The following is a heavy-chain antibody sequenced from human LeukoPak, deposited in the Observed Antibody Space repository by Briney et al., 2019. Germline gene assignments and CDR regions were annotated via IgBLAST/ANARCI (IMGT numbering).Heavy chain of an antibody. D-gene: IGHD3-10*01. J-gene: IGHJ6*03. Sequence: GASVKVSCKASGYTFTSYDINWVRQATGQGLEWMGWMNPNSGNTGYAQKFQGRVTMTRNTSISTAYMELSSLRSEDTAVYYCAKLGKTENHYGSGRFSYYYYMDVWGKGTTVTISS. CDR2: MNPNSGNT. CDR1: GYTFTSYD. CDR3: AKLGKTENHYGSGRFSYYYYMDV. V-gene: IGHV1-8*01.